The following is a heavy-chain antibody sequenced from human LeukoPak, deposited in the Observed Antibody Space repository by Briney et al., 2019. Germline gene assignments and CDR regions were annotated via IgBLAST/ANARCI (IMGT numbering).Heavy chain of an antibody. Sequence: GESLKISCKGSGYRFTDYWIGWVRQMPGKGLEWMGIIYPGDSDTRYSPSFQGQVTISVDKSVSTAYMQWSSLKASDTAMYYCARRAGYSSSWHYFDYWGQGTLVTVSS. J-gene: IGHJ4*02. CDR2: IYPGDSDT. CDR1: GYRFTDYW. V-gene: IGHV5-51*01. D-gene: IGHD6-13*01. CDR3: ARRAGYSSSWHYFDY.